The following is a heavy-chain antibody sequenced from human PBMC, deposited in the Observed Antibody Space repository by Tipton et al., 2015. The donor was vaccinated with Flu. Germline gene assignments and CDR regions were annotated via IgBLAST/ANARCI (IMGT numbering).Heavy chain of an antibody. CDR1: GFTFSGYW. CDR3: ARENGDYYDSSGTFDY. CDR2: ISARSTYI. D-gene: IGHD3-22*01. J-gene: IGHJ4*02. V-gene: IGHV3-21*01. Sequence: SLRLSCAASGFTFSGYWMHWVRQAPGKGLEWVSSISARSTYIYYADSLKGRFTLSRDNAKNSLSLQMNSLRAEDTAVYYCARENGDYYDSSGTFDYWGQGTLVTVSS.